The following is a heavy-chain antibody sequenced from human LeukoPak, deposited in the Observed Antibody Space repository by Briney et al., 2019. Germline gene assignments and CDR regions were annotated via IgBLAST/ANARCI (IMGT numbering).Heavy chain of an antibody. CDR2: INPNSGGT. J-gene: IGHJ4*02. D-gene: IGHD3-22*01. Sequence: ASVKVSCKASGYTFTGYYMHWVRQPPGQGLEWMGWINPNSGGTNYAQKFQGRVTMTRDTSISTAYMELSRLRSDDTAVYYCARVLYDSSGYYYGMPDYWGQGTLVTVSS. V-gene: IGHV1-2*02. CDR3: ARVLYDSSGYYYGMPDY. CDR1: GYTFTGYY.